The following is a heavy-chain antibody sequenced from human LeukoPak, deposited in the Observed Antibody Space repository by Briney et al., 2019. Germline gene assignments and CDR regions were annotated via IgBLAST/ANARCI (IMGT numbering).Heavy chain of an antibody. D-gene: IGHD5-24*01. J-gene: IGHJ5*02. V-gene: IGHV3-74*01. CDR2: LSPDGSST. CDR3: TRMSRDAPGLPYL. CDR1: GFTFSSYW. Sequence: PGGSLRLSCAASGFTFSSYWMQWVRQAPGKGLVWVSRLSPDGSSTTSADSVKGRFTISSDKAKNTLYLQIGSLRADDTAVYYCTRMSRDAPGLPYLWGQGNLVTVSS.